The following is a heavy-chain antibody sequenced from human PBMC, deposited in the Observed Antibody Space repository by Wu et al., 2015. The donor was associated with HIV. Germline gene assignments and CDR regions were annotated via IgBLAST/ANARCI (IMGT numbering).Heavy chain of an antibody. J-gene: IGHJ5*02. CDR3: AAGPRRGVWGFDP. Sequence: QLVQSGAEVKKPGASMKVSCKASGFTFTSSAMQWVRQARGQRLEWIGWIVVGSGNTNYAQKFQERVTITRDMSTSTAYMELSSLRSEDTAVYYCAAGPRRGVWGFDPWGQGTLVTVSS. CDR1: GFTFTSSA. V-gene: IGHV1-58*02. D-gene: IGHD6-13*01. CDR2: IVVGSGNT.